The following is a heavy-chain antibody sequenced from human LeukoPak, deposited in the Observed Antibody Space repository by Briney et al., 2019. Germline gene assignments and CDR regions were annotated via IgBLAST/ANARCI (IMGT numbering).Heavy chain of an antibody. V-gene: IGHV4-31*03. CDR2: IYYSGST. CDR1: GGSISSGGYY. CDR3: ARDGGYSSSSFYYGMDV. Sequence: KPSETLSLTCTVSGGSISSGGYYWSWIRQHPGKGLEWIGYIYYSGSTYYNPSLKSRVTISVDTSKNQFSLKLSSVTAADTAVYYCARDGGYSSSSFYYGMDVWGQGTTVTVSS. D-gene: IGHD6-6*01. J-gene: IGHJ6*02.